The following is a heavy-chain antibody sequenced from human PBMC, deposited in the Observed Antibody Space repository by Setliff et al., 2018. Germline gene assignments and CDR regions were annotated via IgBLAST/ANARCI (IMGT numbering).Heavy chain of an antibody. CDR1: GYTFTTHG. D-gene: IGHD2-21*02. Sequence: ASVKVSCKASGYTFTTHGISWVRQAPGQGLEWMGWISTDDGDTNFAQRFQGRVTLTTDTSTGTAYMELRSLTFDDTAVYYCARDWFCSGGDCSDVFDFWGQGTMVTVSS. CDR2: ISTDDGDT. V-gene: IGHV1-18*01. CDR3: ARDWFCSGGDCSDVFDF. J-gene: IGHJ3*01.